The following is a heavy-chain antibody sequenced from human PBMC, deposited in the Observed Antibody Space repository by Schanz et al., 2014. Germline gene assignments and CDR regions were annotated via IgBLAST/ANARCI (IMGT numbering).Heavy chain of an antibody. CDR1: GYTFIDYY. CDR3: ARDPYGKNSGDFDY. D-gene: IGHD4-17*01. J-gene: IGHJ4*02. CDR2: IDPNGGAT. V-gene: IGHV1-2*02. Sequence: QVQLVQSGAEVKKPGASVTVSCKASGYTFIDYYMHWLRQAPGQGLEWVGWIDPNGGATNHAQMIQGRVTRTRDTSISTAYRELSGLTSDDTAVYFCARDPYGKNSGDFDYWGQGTLITVSS.